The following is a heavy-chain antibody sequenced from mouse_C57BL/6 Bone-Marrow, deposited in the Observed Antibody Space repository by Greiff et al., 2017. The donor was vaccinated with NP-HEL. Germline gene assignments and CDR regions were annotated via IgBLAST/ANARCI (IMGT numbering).Heavy chain of an antibody. CDR3: TRAGNGYCDYLDY. Sequence: VKLQQPGAELVKPGASVKLSCKASGYTFTSYWMQWVKQRPGQGLEWIGEIDPSDSYTNYNQKFKGKATLTVDTSSSTAYMQLSSLTSENSAVYYCTRAGNGYCDYLDYGGRDTTLTVSS. J-gene: IGHJ2*01. V-gene: IGHV1-50*01. CDR1: GYTFTSYW. CDR2: IDPSDSYT.